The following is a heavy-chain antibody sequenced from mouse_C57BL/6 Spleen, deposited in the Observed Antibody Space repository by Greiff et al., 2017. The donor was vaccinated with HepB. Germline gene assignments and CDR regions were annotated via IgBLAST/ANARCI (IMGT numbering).Heavy chain of an antibody. CDR3: AVYSGFAY. D-gene: IGHD2-1*01. V-gene: IGHV1-50*01. CDR1: GYTFTSYW. Sequence: VQLQQSGAELVKPGASVKLSCKASGYTFTSYWMQWVKQRPGQGLAWIGEIDPSDSYTNYNQKFKGKATLTVDTSSSTAYMQLSSLTSEDSAVYYCAVYSGFAYWGQGTLVTVSA. CDR2: IDPSDSYT. J-gene: IGHJ3*01.